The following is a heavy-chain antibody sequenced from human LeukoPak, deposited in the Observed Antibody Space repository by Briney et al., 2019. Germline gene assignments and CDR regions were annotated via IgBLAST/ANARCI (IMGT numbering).Heavy chain of an antibody. Sequence: PGGSLRLSCAASGFTFSSYGMHWVRQAPGKGLEWVAVIWYDGSNKYYADSVKGRFTISRDNSKNTLYLQINSLRAEDTAVYYCARSDILTGYYYFDYWGQGTLVTVSS. CDR3: ARSDILTGYYYFDY. D-gene: IGHD3-9*01. V-gene: IGHV3-33*01. J-gene: IGHJ4*02. CDR1: GFTFSSYG. CDR2: IWYDGSNK.